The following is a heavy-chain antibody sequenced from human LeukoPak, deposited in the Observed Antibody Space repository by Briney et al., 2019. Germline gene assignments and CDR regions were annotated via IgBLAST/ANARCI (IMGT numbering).Heavy chain of an antibody. CDR2: IWYDGSNK. V-gene: IGHV3-33*08. CDR3: ARLGYCSGGSCDDAFDI. Sequence: GGSLRLSCAASGFTFSSYWMTWVRQAPGKGLEWVAVIWYDGSNKYYADSVKGRFTISRDNSKNTLYLQMNSLRAEDTAVYYCARLGYCSGGSCDDAFDIWGQGTMVTVSS. CDR1: GFTFSSYW. J-gene: IGHJ3*02. D-gene: IGHD2-15*01.